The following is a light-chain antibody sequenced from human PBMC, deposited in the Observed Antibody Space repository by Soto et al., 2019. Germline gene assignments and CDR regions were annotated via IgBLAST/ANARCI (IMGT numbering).Light chain of an antibody. Sequence: QSALTQPASVSGSPGQSIAISCTGTSSDVGDYDQVSWYQQHPGKAPKLMIYAVSIRPSGVSNRFSGSKSGNTASLTISGLQAEDEADYYCSSYTGSGTFFGGGTKLTVL. CDR2: AVS. CDR3: SSYTGSGTF. V-gene: IGLV2-14*01. CDR1: SSDVGDYDQ. J-gene: IGLJ2*01.